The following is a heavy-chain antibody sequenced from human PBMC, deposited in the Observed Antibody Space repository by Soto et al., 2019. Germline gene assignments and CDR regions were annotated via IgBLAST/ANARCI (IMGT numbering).Heavy chain of an antibody. D-gene: IGHD4-17*01. V-gene: IGHV4-30-2*01. Sequence: QLQLQESGSGLVKPSQTLSLTCAVSGGSIRSGGYSWSWIRQPPGKGLEWIGYIYHSGSTYYNPSLRIRITISVDRSKYQFSLKLSSVTAADTSVYYCASGLVTTLHYWGQGTLVTVSS. CDR2: IYHSGST. CDR1: GGSIRSGGYS. J-gene: IGHJ4*02. CDR3: ASGLVTTLHY.